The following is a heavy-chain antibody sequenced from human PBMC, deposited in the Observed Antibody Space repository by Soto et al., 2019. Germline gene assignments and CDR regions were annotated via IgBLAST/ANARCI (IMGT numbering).Heavy chain of an antibody. V-gene: IGHV4-39*01. D-gene: IGHD3-10*01. Sequence: QLQLQESGPGLVKPSETLSLTCTVTGCSISSSSYYWGWIRQPPGKGLEWIGSINYSGSTYYNPSLKTRVTISVDTSKNQFSLKLSSVTAADTAVYYCARRGRGEDAFDIWGQGTMVTVSS. CDR1: GCSISSSSYY. CDR3: ARRGRGEDAFDI. CDR2: INYSGST. J-gene: IGHJ3*02.